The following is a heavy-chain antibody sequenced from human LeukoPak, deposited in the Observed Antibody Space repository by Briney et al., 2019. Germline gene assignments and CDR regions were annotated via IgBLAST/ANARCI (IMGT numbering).Heavy chain of an antibody. CDR3: TSGSYDS. D-gene: IGHD3-22*01. J-gene: IGHJ4*02. Sequence: GGSLKLSCAASGFSFSGSAVHWVRQASGKGLEWVGLIRKKAFSYATAYATSVKGRFTVSRDDSRNTAYLQMSSLRTDDTAKYYCTSGSYDSWGQGTLSSSP. V-gene: IGHV3-73*01. CDR1: GFSFSGSA. CDR2: IRKKAFSYAT.